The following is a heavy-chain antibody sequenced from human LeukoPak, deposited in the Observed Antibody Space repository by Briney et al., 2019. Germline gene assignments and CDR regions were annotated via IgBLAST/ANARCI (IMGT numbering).Heavy chain of an antibody. V-gene: IGHV4-39*01. CDR1: GGYISSSRYY. CDR2: IYYSGST. CDR3: ARVRTGKTHWYFDL. J-gene: IGHJ2*01. Sequence: PSETLSLTCTVSGGYISSSRYYWGWIRQPPGKGLEWIGSIYYSGSTYYNPSLKSRVTISVDTSKNQFSLKLSSVTAADTAVYYCARVRTGKTHWYFDLWGRGTLVTVSS. D-gene: IGHD1-1*01.